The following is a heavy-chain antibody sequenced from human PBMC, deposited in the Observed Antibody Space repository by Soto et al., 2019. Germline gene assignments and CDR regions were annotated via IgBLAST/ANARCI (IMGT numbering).Heavy chain of an antibody. J-gene: IGHJ4*02. CDR2: IYRTGST. Sequence: ETLSLTCAVSGGSFTSNNWWTWVRQPPGQGLEWIGEIYRTGSTNYNPSLKSRVTISLDKSENQFSLKVTSLTAADTTVYYCASRDPGTSVDYWGQGTLVTVSS. D-gene: IGHD1-7*01. V-gene: IGHV4-4*02. CDR3: ASRDPGTSVDY. CDR1: GGSFTSNNW.